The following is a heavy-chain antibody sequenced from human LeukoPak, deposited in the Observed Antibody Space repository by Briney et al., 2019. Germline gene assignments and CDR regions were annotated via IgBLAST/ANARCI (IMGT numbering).Heavy chain of an antibody. J-gene: IGHJ6*02. CDR1: GGSISSGGYS. Sequence: SETLSLTCTVTGGSISSGGYSWNWFRQHPGKGLEWIGYIYHSGNTFYNPSLKSRVSIEVDTSRNQFSLRLTSVTAADTAGYYCARCEASITPPPYGFDGWGQGTEVTVSS. D-gene: IGHD5-12*01. V-gene: IGHV4-31*03. CDR3: ARCEASITPPPYGFDG. CDR2: IYHSGNT.